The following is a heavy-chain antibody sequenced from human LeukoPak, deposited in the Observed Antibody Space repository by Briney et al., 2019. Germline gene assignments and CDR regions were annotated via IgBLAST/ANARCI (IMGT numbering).Heavy chain of an antibody. CDR1: GGSISSSSCY. CDR3: ARVFHPTSSQFYFDY. Sequence: PSETLSLTCTVSGGSISSSSCYWGWIRQPPGKGLEWIGSIYYSGSTYYNPSLKSRVTISVDTSKNQFSLKLSSVTAADTAVYYCARVFHPTSSQFYFDYWGQGTLVTVSS. J-gene: IGHJ4*02. CDR2: IYYSGST. D-gene: IGHD2-2*01. V-gene: IGHV4-39*07.